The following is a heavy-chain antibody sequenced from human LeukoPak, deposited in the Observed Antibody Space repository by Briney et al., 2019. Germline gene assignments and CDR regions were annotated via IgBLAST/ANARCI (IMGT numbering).Heavy chain of an antibody. Sequence: GGSLRLSCAASGFTFSSYAMSWVRQAPGKGLEWVSAISGSGGSTYYADSVKGRFTISRDNSKNTLYLQMSSLRAEDTAVYYCANTGASGEWELYYYYGMDVWGQGTTVTVSS. CDR3: ANTGASGEWELYYYYGMDV. J-gene: IGHJ6*02. D-gene: IGHD1-26*01. CDR1: GFTFSSYA. V-gene: IGHV3-23*01. CDR2: ISGSGGST.